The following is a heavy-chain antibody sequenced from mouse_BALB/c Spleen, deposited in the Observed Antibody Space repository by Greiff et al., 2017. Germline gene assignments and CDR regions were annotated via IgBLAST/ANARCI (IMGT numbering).Heavy chain of an antibody. J-gene: IGHJ4*01. CDR2: IDPENGDT. Sequence: EVKLQESGAELVRSGASVKLSCTASGFNIKDYYMHWVKQRPEQGLEWIGWIDPENGDTEYAPKFQGKATMTADTSSNTAYLQLSSLTSEDTAVYYCSYYYGSSYYAMDYWGQGTSVTVSS. D-gene: IGHD1-1*01. CDR3: SYYYGSSYYAMDY. V-gene: IGHV14-4*02. CDR1: GFNIKDYY.